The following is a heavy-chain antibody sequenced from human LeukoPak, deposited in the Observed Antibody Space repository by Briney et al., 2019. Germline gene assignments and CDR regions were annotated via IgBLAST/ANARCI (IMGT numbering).Heavy chain of an antibody. CDR1: GGSISSGGYS. CDR2: IYYSGST. D-gene: IGHD3-3*01. CDR3: ARSTIFGSGRGVEFDY. V-gene: IGHV4-30-4*07. Sequence: SETLSLTCAVSGGSISSGGYSWSWLRQPPGKGLEWIGYIYYSGSTYYNPSLKSRVTISVDTSKNQFSLKLSSVTAADTAVYYCARSTIFGSGRGVEFDYWGQGTLVTVSS. J-gene: IGHJ4*02.